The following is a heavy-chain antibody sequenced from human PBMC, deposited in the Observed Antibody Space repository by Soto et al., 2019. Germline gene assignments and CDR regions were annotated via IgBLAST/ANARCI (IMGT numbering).Heavy chain of an antibody. V-gene: IGHV3-15*07. CDR2: IKSRADGGTT. Sequence: PGGSLRLSCAASGFTFSNAWMNWVRQAPGKGLEWVGRIKSRADGGTTDYAAPVKGRFTISRDDSKNTLYLQMNSLKTEDTAVYYCTTETYYYDSSGSPSSYGMDVWGQGTTVTVSS. CDR3: TTETYYYDSSGSPSSYGMDV. J-gene: IGHJ6*02. CDR1: GFTFSNAW. D-gene: IGHD3-22*01.